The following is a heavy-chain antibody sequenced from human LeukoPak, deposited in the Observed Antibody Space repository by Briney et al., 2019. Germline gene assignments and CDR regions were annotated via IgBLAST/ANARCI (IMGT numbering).Heavy chain of an antibody. CDR3: AKDPVEQQLVRDFDY. CDR1: GFTFNRNA. D-gene: IGHD6-13*01. CDR2: VTGSGGST. Sequence: QPGGSLRLSCAASGFTFNRNAISWVRQAPGKGLEWVSAVTGSGGSTYYADSVKGRFTISRDNSKNTLYLQMSSLRAEDTAVYYCAKDPVEQQLVRDFDYWGQGTLVTVSS. J-gene: IGHJ4*02. V-gene: IGHV3-23*01.